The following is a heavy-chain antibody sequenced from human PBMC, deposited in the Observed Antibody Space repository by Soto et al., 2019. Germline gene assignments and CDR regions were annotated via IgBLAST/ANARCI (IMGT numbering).Heavy chain of an antibody. Sequence: SETLSLTCTVSGGSISSYYWSWLRQPPGKGLEWIGYIYYSGSTNYNPSLKSRVTISVDTSKNQFSLKLSSVTAADTAVYYCARGRTYYYDAYFDYWGQGTLVTVSS. V-gene: IGHV4-59*01. CDR2: IYYSGST. J-gene: IGHJ4*02. CDR1: GGSISSYY. D-gene: IGHD3-22*01. CDR3: ARGRTYYYDAYFDY.